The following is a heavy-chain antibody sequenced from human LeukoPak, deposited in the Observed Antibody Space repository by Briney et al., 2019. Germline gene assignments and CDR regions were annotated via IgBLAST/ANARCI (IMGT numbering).Heavy chain of an antibody. J-gene: IGHJ5*02. V-gene: IGHV4-59*01. Sequence: SETLSLTCTVSGGPISNYYWSWIRQSPGKGLEWIGYIYYSGTTNYNPSLKSRVIISVDTSKNQSSLKLSSVTAADTAVYYCARMSSSWYWFHPWGQGTLVTVSS. CDR1: GGPISNYY. CDR2: IYYSGTT. D-gene: IGHD6-13*01. CDR3: ARMSSSWYWFHP.